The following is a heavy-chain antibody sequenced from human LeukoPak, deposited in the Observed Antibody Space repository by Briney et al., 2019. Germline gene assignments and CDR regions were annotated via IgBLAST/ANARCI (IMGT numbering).Heavy chain of an antibody. D-gene: IGHD2-2*02. CDR2: IYPVDFDT. Sequence: ESLKFSCKGSGYSFPTSWIAWVRQIPGKGLGWMGSIYPVDFDTRYNPSLQRHVTISADKSISTTYLQWSSLKASDTAMYYCARHKEHCSSTSCYRGYYYYYMDVWGKGTTVTVSS. CDR3: ARHKEHCSSTSCYRGYYYYYMDV. J-gene: IGHJ6*03. V-gene: IGHV5-51*01. CDR1: GYSFPTSW.